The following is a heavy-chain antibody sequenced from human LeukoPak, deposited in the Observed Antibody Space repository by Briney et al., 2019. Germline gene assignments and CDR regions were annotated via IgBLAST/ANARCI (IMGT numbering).Heavy chain of an antibody. CDR3: AKQSAGVTTGYFDY. CDR2: ISDSVGST. Sequence: GGSLRLSCAASGFTFSAYAMSWVRQAPGKGLEWVSSISDSVGSTYYAASVTGGLTISRDSSRTTLYLQVNSLRAEDTAVYYCAKQSAGVTTGYFDYWGQGTLVTVSS. CDR1: GFTFSAYA. V-gene: IGHV3-23*01. D-gene: IGHD1-26*01. J-gene: IGHJ4*02.